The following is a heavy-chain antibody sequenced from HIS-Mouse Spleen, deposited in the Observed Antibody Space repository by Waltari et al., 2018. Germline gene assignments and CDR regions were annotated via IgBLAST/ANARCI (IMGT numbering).Heavy chain of an antibody. CDR3: ARRYCSGGSCYWYFDL. CDR1: GGSFRGYD. Sequence: QVQLQQWGAGLLKPSETLSLTRAVYGGSFRGYDWSWIRQPPGKGLEWIGEINHSGSTNYNPSLKSRVTISVDTSKNQFSLKLSSVTAADTAVYYCARRYCSGGSCYWYFDLWGRGTLVTVSS. V-gene: IGHV4-34*01. CDR2: INHSGST. D-gene: IGHD2-15*01. J-gene: IGHJ2*01.